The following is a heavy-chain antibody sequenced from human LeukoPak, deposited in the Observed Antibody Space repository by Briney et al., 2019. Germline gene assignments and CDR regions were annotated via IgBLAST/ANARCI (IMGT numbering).Heavy chain of an antibody. CDR3: ARGRGNSYGYRAVGYYYYYMDV. D-gene: IGHD5-18*01. CDR1: GGSISSGGYS. Sequence: SETLSLTCAVSGGSISSGGYSWSWIRQPPGKGLEWIGYIYYSGSTYYNPSLKSRVTISVDTSKNQLSLKLSSVTAADTAVYYCARGRGNSYGYRAVGYYYYYMDVWGKGTTVTVSS. J-gene: IGHJ6*03. V-gene: IGHV4-30-4*07. CDR2: IYYSGST.